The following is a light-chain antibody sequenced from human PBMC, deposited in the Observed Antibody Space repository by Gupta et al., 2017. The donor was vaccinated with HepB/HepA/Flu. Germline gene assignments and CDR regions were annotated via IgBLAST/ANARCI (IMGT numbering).Light chain of an antibody. CDR1: NIGTYA. CDR3: QMWDNFSDHVV. V-gene: IGLV3-21*03. Sequence: SYVLTQPPSVSVAQGKTARITCGGNNIGTYAVHWYQQKPGQAPVLVLYDDNDRPSGIPERFSGSNSGNTATLSISRVEAGDEADYYCQMWDNFSDHVVFGGGTELTVL. J-gene: IGLJ2*01. CDR2: DDN.